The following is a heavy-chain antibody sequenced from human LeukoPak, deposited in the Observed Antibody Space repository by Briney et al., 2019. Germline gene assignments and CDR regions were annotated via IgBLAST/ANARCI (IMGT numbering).Heavy chain of an antibody. D-gene: IGHD4-23*01. V-gene: IGHV3-49*04. J-gene: IGHJ4*02. CDR1: GFTLGDYP. CDR2: IRSKAYEGTT. Sequence: GGSLRLSCTASGFTLGDYPVSWVRQAPGKGLEWVGFIRSKAYEGTTEYAASVKGRFTISRDDSKSTAYLQMSRLKTEDTAVYYCTRGERWELLALNFWGQGTLVTVSS. CDR3: TRGERWELLALNF.